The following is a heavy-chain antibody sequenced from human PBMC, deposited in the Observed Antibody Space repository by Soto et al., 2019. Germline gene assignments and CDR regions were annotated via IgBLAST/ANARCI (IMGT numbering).Heavy chain of an antibody. D-gene: IGHD3-9*01. CDR2: ISGSGGST. CDR1: GFTFSSYA. CDR3: AKVNYDILTGYPHYYYGMDV. V-gene: IGHV3-23*01. Sequence: GGSLRLSCAASGFTFSSYAMSWVRQAPGKGLEWVSAISGSGGSTYYADSVKGRFTISRDNSKNTLYLQMNSLRAEDTAVYYCAKVNYDILTGYPHYYYGMDVWGQGTTVTVSS. J-gene: IGHJ6*02.